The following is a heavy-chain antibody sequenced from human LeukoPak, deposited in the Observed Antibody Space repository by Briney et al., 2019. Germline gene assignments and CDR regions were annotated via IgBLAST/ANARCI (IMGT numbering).Heavy chain of an antibody. J-gene: IGHJ6*02. CDR1: GFTFSSYG. CDR3: AKSLGIAAAGSRANYYYYYGMDV. CDR2: ISYDGSNK. V-gene: IGHV3-30*18. Sequence: QAGGSLRLSCAASGFTFSSYGMHWVRQAPGKGLEWVAVISYDGSNKYYADSVKGRFTISRDNSKNTLYLQMNSLRAEDTAVYYCAKSLGIAAAGSRANYYYYYGMDVWGQGTTVTVSS. D-gene: IGHD6-13*01.